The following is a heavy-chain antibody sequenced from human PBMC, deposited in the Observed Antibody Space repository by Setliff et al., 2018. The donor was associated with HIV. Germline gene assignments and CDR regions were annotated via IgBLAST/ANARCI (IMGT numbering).Heavy chain of an antibody. CDR1: GYTFTDYF. CDR2: FSPHNGGT. V-gene: IGHV1-2*02. CDR3: ARQLSNSLDY. J-gene: IGHJ4*02. Sequence: GASVKVSCKASGYTFTDYFIHWVRQAPGRGLEWMGWFSPHNGGTNTTRNFRGRVTMTRDTSINTAYMELSGVRSDDTAIYFCARQLSNSLDYWGQGTLVTVSS. D-gene: IGHD1-1*01.